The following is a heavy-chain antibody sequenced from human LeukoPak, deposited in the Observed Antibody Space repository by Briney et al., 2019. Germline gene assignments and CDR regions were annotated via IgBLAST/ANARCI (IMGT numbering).Heavy chain of an antibody. CDR2: IYYRXTT. CDR1: GYSISSGYD. D-gene: IGHD1-1*01. V-gene: IGHV4-38-2*02. CDR3: XXWYSVGWXXYFDL. Sequence: SSETLSLTCTVSGYSISSGYDWGWIRQPPGKGLEWIGSIYYRXTTYXXPXXXSRVTISINTSENQFSLRLSSMTAADTAVYYXXXWYSVGWXXYFDLWGRGTLDTVSS. J-gene: IGHJ2*01.